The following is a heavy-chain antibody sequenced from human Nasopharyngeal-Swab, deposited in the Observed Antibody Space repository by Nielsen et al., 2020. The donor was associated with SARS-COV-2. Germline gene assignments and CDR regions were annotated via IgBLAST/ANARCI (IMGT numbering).Heavy chain of an antibody. V-gene: IGHV4-59*01. CDR2: IYYSGNT. J-gene: IGHJ6*03. CDR3: ARGPGPLYYYYYMDV. Sequence: WIRQPPGKGLEWIGYIYYSGNTNYNPSLKSRVNISVDRSKTQFYLKLNAVTAADTAVYFCARGPGPLYYYYYMDVWGKGTTVTVSS.